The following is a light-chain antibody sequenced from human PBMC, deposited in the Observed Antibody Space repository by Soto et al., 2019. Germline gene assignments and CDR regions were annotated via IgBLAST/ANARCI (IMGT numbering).Light chain of an antibody. CDR1: SSNIGSNT. V-gene: IGLV1-44*01. CDR2: RNN. Sequence: QSVLTQPPSASGTPGQRVTISCSGSSSNIGSNTVNWYQQLPGTAPKLLIYRNNHRPSGVPDRFFGSKSGTSASLAISGLQSEDEADYYCAAWDDSLNGSYVFGTGTKLTVL. J-gene: IGLJ1*01. CDR3: AAWDDSLNGSYV.